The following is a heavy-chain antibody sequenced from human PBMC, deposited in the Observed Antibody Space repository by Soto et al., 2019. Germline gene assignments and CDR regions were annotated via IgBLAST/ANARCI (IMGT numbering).Heavy chain of an antibody. Sequence: PXXTLTLTCTVSGGSFSPNYWSWIRQPPGXXXXXXXXXXXXXNTXXKKXXXXXXXIXXXKXXXQLYMRMKSVTAEETAVYYCATLGAYYQSLDPWGPGTLVTVS. D-gene: IGHD3-22*01. CDR1: GGSFSPNY. CDR2: XXXXXNT. CDR3: ATLGAYYQSLDP. V-gene: IGHV4-59*08. J-gene: IGHJ5*01.